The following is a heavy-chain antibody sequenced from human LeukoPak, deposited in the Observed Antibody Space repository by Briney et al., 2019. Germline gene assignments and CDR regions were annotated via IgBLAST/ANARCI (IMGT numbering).Heavy chain of an antibody. CDR3: ARSYSSSWYLHWFDP. Sequence: GASVKVSCKASGYTFTGYYMHWVRQAPGQGLEWMGWINPNSGGTNYAQKFQGRVTMTRDTSISTAYMELSRLRSDDTAVYYCARSYSSSWYLHWFDPWGQGTLVTVSS. D-gene: IGHD6-13*01. CDR2: INPNSGGT. V-gene: IGHV1-2*02. J-gene: IGHJ5*02. CDR1: GYTFTGYY.